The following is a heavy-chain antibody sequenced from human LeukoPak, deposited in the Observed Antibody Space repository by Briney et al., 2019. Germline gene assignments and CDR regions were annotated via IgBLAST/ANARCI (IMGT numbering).Heavy chain of an antibody. CDR3: ARGRVTGDYVRDFDY. Sequence: GGSLRLSCAASGFTFSTYEMNWVRQAPGKGLEWVSYVSSSGGTILYADSVKGRFTISRDNAKNSLYLQMNSLRAEDTAVYYCARGRVTGDYVRDFDYWGQGTLVTVSS. CDR2: VSSSGGTI. CDR1: GFTFSTYE. V-gene: IGHV3-48*03. J-gene: IGHJ4*02. D-gene: IGHD4-17*01.